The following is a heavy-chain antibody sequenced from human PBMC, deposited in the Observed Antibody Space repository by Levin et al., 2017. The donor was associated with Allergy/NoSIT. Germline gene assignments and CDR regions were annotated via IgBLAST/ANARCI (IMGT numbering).Heavy chain of an antibody. D-gene: IGHD6-19*01. J-gene: IGHJ5*02. CDR1: GGSISTYY. CDR2: IYYSGGT. CDR3: ARDGSSGWRWFDP. Sequence: MPSETLSLTCTVSGGSISTYYWSWIRQPPGKGLEWIGYIYYSGGTNINPSLKSRVTMSVDTSKNQFSLKLRSVTAADTAVYYCARDGSSGWRWFDPWGQRTLVTVSS. V-gene: IGHV4-59*01.